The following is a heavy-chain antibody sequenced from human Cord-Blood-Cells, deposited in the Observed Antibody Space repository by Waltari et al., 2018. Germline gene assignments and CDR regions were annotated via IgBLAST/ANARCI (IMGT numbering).Heavy chain of an antibody. D-gene: IGHD1-26*01. CDR2: INPNSGGT. Sequence: QVQLVQSGAEVKKPGASGKVSCKASGYTFTGYYMHLVRQAPGQGLEWMGWINPNSGGTNYAQKFQGGVTMTRDTSISTAYMELSRLRSDDTAVYYCARSQVGIGAFDIWGQGTMVTDSS. CDR1: GYTFTGYY. J-gene: IGHJ3*02. CDR3: ARSQVGIGAFDI. V-gene: IGHV1-2*02.